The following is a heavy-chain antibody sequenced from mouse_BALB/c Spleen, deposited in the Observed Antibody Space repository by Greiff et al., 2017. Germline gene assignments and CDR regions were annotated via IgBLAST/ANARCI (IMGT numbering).Heavy chain of an antibody. J-gene: IGHJ3*01. Sequence: VQLKQSGPGLVKPSQSLSLTCTVTGYSITSDYAWNWIRQFPGNKLEWMGYISYSGSTSYNPSLKSRISITRDTSKNQFFLQLNSVTTEDTATYYCARGYGNAFAYWGQGTLVTVSA. D-gene: IGHD2-10*02. CDR2: ISYSGST. CDR3: ARGYGNAFAY. V-gene: IGHV3-2*02. CDR1: GYSITSDYA.